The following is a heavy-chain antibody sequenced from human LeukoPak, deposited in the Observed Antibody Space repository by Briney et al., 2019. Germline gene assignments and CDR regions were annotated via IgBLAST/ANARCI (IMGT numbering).Heavy chain of an antibody. J-gene: IGHJ4*02. D-gene: IGHD2-2*01. CDR3: ARGGCSSTSCYPRYFDY. CDR2: IYHSGST. Sequence: SETLSLTCAVSGGSISSGGYSWSWIRQPPGKGLEWIGYIYHSGSTYYNPSLKSRVTISVDRSKNQFSLKLSSVTAADTAVYYCARGGCSSTSCYPRYFDYWGQGTLVTVSS. CDR1: GGSISSGGYS. V-gene: IGHV4-30-2*01.